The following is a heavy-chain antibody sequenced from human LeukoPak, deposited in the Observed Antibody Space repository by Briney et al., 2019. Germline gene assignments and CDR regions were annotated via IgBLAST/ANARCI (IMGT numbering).Heavy chain of an antibody. CDR1: GFTFSSYA. D-gene: IGHD5-24*01. CDR3: VRRGGSDGWGAFDI. Sequence: PGGSLRLSCAASGFTFSSYAITWVRQAPGKGLEWVSAVSSNGAKTYYADSVKGRFTISRDNSKNTLSLQMNSLSREDTAIYYCVRRGGSDGWGAFDIWGQGTVVTVSS. J-gene: IGHJ3*02. CDR2: VSSNGAKT. V-gene: IGHV3-23*01.